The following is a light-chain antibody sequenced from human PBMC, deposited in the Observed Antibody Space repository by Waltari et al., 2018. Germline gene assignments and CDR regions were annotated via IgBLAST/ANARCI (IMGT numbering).Light chain of an antibody. CDR3: GAWDASVNIWV. V-gene: IGLV1-51*02. J-gene: IGLJ3*02. Sequence: QSLLTQPPSVSAAPGQKVTLPCSGTRYNVGYNFVSWYQKFPGAAPKLLLYEDSKRPSGIPDRFSGSKSGTSATLDITGLLSGDEADYYCGAWDASVNIWVFGGGTTLTVL. CDR2: EDS. CDR1: RYNVGYNF.